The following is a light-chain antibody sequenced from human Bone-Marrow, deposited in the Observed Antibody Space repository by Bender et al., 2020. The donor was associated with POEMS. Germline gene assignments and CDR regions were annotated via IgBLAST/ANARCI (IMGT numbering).Light chain of an antibody. CDR3: ATWEDTLSGPRV. CDR2: EGS. J-gene: IGLJ3*02. V-gene: IGLV2-14*02. CDR1: NSDVGNYDL. Sequence: QSALTQPASVSGSPGQSITISCTGTNSDVGNYDLVSWYQCTPGKAPKLMIYEGSKRPSGVSGRFSGSKSGNTASLAISGLRSEDEADYFCATWEDTLSGPRVFGGGTKLTVL.